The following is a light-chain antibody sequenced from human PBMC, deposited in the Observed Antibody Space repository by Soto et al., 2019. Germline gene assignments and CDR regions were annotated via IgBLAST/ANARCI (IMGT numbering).Light chain of an antibody. CDR1: QSVSSSY. CDR2: GAS. J-gene: IGKJ1*01. V-gene: IGKV3-20*01. Sequence: EIVLTQSPGTLSLSPGERATLSCRASQSVSSSYLAWYQQKPGQAPRLLIFGASSRATGIPDRFSGSGSGTDFTLTISRLEPEDFAVYYCQQYDSSPRTFGQRTKVDI. CDR3: QQYDSSPRT.